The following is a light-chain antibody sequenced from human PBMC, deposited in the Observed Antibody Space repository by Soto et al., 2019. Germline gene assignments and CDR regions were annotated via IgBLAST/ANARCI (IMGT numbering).Light chain of an antibody. Sequence: DIQMSQPPSSLSASRGDRITITCRASQSISTYLNRYQQKPGKAPRLLIYGASTLQNGVPSRFSGSGASTDYTLTINSLQPEDFATYYCQQSFITPPLTFGGGTTVEMK. V-gene: IGKV1-39*01. CDR3: QQSFITPPLT. J-gene: IGKJ4*01. CDR1: QSISTY. CDR2: GAS.